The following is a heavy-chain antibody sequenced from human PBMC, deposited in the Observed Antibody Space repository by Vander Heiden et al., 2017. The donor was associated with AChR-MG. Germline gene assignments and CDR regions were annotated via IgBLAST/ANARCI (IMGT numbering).Heavy chain of an antibody. V-gene: IGHV3-43*01. CDR3: VKDMAYGSGRGGMDV. D-gene: IGHD3-10*01. CDR1: GFTFDDYT. J-gene: IGHJ6*02. CDR2: ISCEGGTT. Sequence: EVQLVESGGGVVQPGGSLRLSCAAYGFTFDDYTMDCVRQAPGKGLEWVSLISCEGGTTYYADSVKGRFTITRDNNKNSLFLQINGLRTEDTALYYCVKDMAYGSGRGGMDVWGQGTTVTVS.